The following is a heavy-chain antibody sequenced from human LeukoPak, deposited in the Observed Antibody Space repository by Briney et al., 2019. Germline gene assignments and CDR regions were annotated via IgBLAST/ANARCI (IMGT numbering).Heavy chain of an antibody. CDR2: ICISSSYT. Sequence: GGSLRLSCAASGFTFSDYSMSWIRQAPGKGLEWVSYICISSSYTNYADSVKGRFTISRDNAKNSLYLQRKSLRAEDTAVYYCARVDRSSFVSVGGQGPLVTVPS. CDR1: GFTFSDYS. D-gene: IGHD6-13*01. V-gene: IGHV3-11*06. J-gene: IGHJ4*02. CDR3: ARVDRSSFVSV.